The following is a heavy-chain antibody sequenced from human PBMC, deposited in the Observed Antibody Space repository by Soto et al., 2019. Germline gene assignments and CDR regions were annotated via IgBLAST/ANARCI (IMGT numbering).Heavy chain of an antibody. CDR3: ATTTGGEEYYFDY. CDR1: GGPFSGYY. CDR2: INHSGST. J-gene: IGHJ4*02. V-gene: IGHV4-34*01. Sequence: SETLSLTCAVYGGPFSGYYWSWIRQPPGKGLEWIGEINHSGSTNYNPSLKSRVTISVDTSKNQFSLKLSSVTAADTAVYYCATTTGGEEYYFDYWGQGTLVTVS. D-gene: IGHD1-1*01.